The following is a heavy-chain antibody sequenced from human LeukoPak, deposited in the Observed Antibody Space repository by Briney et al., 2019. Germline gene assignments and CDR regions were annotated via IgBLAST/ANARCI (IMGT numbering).Heavy chain of an antibody. CDR1: GFSFSSYG. Sequence: GRSLRLSCAASGFSFSSYGMHWVRQAPGKGLEWVAVIWYDGGNKYYADSVKGRFTISGDNSKNTLYLQLNSLRAEDTAVYYCARDLKFWSGYSSFYYYYGMDIWGQGTTVTVS. D-gene: IGHD3-3*01. V-gene: IGHV3-33*01. CDR2: IWYDGGNK. J-gene: IGHJ6*02. CDR3: ARDLKFWSGYSSFYYYYGMDI.